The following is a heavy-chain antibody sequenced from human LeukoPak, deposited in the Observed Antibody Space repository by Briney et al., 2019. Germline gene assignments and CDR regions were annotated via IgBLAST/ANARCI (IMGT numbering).Heavy chain of an antibody. CDR2: IYSAGNT. J-gene: IGHJ5*02. CDR1: GFTVSGYY. D-gene: IGHD2/OR15-2a*01. CDR3: ARAREYLAVDL. Sequence: GGSLRLSCAASGFTVSGYYMTWVRQAPGKGLEWVSVIYSAGNTYYADSVKGRFTISRDNSKNTLFLQMDSLRAEDTAVYYCARAREYLAVDLWGQGTQVTVSS. V-gene: IGHV3-66*02.